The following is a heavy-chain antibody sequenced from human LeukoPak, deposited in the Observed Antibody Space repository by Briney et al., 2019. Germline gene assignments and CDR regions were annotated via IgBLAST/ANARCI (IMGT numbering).Heavy chain of an antibody. CDR1: GFTVSSNY. D-gene: IGHD3-3*01. J-gene: IGHJ4*02. Sequence: GGSLRLSCAASGFTVSSNYMSWVRQAPGMGLEWGSVIYSGGSTYYADSVKGRFTISRDNSKNTLYLQMNSLRAEDTAVYYCAKHPNYDFWSGYYTDFDYWGQGTLVTVSS. CDR3: AKHPNYDFWSGYYTDFDY. CDR2: IYSGGST. V-gene: IGHV3-53*01.